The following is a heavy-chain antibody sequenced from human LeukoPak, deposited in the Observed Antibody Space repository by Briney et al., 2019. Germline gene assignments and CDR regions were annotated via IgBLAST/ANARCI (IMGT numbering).Heavy chain of an antibody. J-gene: IGHJ4*02. CDR2: IIPIFGTA. CDR3: ARESPLYSSSWYY. CDR1: GGTFSSYA. D-gene: IGHD6-13*01. V-gene: IGHV1-69*06. Sequence: GASVKVSCKASGGTFSSYAISWVRQAPGQGLEWMGGIIPIFGTANYAQKFRGRVTITADKSTSTAYMELSSLRSEDTAVYYCARESPLYSSSWYYWGQGTLVTVSS.